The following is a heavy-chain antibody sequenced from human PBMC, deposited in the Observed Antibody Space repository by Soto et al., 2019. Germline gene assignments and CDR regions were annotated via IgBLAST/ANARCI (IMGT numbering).Heavy chain of an antibody. CDR3: ARNERYASGWYNWFDP. CDR1: GYSVSSDSAA. D-gene: IGHD6-19*01. J-gene: IGHJ5*02. CDR2: TYYRSKWYN. V-gene: IGHV6-1*01. Sequence: SHTLSLTCAISGYSVSSDSAALNWIRQSPSRGLEWLGRTYYRSKWYNHYAVSVKSRITINPDTSKNQFSLQLNSVTPEDTAVYYCARNERYASGWYNWFDPWGQGTLVTV.